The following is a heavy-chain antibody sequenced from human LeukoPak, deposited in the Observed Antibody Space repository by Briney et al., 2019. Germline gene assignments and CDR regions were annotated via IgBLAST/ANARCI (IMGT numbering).Heavy chain of an antibody. CDR3: ARNKRMTPNDAFDI. V-gene: IGHV3-53*01. CDR2: IYRDGTT. Sequence: GGSLRLSCAASGFTLSSSYMNWVRQVPGKGLEWVSVIYRDGTTYYADSVKGRFTISRDNSKNTLYLQMNSLRAEDTAMYYCARNKRMTPNDAFDIWGQGAVVTVSS. CDR1: GFTLSSSY. D-gene: IGHD2-15*01. J-gene: IGHJ3*02.